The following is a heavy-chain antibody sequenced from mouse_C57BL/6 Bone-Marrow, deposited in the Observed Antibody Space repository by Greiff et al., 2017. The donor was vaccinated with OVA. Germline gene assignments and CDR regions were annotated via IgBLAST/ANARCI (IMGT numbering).Heavy chain of an antibody. V-gene: IGHV1-69*01. D-gene: IGHD1-1*01. CDR2: IDPSDSYT. CDR3: AREVMMGFITTVVPYGYFDV. J-gene: IGHJ1*03. Sequence: QVHVKQPGAELVMPGASVKLSCKASGYTFTSYWMHWVKQRPGQGLEWIGEIDPSDSYTNYNQKFKGKSTLTVDKSSSTAYMQLSSLTSEDSAVYYGAREVMMGFITTVVPYGYFDVWGTGTTVTVSS. CDR1: GYTFTSYW.